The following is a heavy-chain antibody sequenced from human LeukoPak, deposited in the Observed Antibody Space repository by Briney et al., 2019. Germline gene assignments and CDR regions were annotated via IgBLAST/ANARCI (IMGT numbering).Heavy chain of an antibody. J-gene: IGHJ4*02. D-gene: IGHD6-13*01. Sequence: ASVKVPCKASGYTFTSYDINWVRQATGQGLEWMGWMNPNSGNTGYAQKFQGRVTMTRNTSISTAYMELSSLRSEDTAVYYCARGGYSSSWYVYWGQGTLVTVSS. V-gene: IGHV1-8*01. CDR2: MNPNSGNT. CDR1: GYTFTSYD. CDR3: ARGGYSSSWYVY.